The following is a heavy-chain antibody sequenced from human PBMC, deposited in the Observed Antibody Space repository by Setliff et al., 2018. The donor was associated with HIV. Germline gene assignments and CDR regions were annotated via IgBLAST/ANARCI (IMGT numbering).Heavy chain of an antibody. D-gene: IGHD2-2*02. CDR2: IKSKADGGTT. CDR3: TTGPIRDTYYYFDMDV. CDR1: GFTFRRAW. J-gene: IGHJ6*02. V-gene: IGHV3-15*01. Sequence: GGSLRLSCAASGFTFRRAWMSWVRQAPGRGLVWVGRIKSKADGGTTDFAAPVKGRFTISRDDSKNTLSLQMNSLKTEDTAVYYCTTGPIRDTYYYFDMDVWGQGTTVTVSS.